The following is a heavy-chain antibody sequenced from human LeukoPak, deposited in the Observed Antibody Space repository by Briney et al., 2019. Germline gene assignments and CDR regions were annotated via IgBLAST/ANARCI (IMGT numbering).Heavy chain of an antibody. CDR2: IRRKVHGGTT. V-gene: IGHV3-49*04. D-gene: IGHD1-26*01. Sequence: GGSLRLSCTSSGFTFGDYAMNWVRQAPGKGLDWVGFIRRKVHGGTTEYAASVKGRFTISRDDYKSITYLQMNSLKTEDTAVYYCTRSRSGNYYNIAFDIWGQGTMVTVSS. CDR1: GFTFGDYA. CDR3: TRSRSGNYYNIAFDI. J-gene: IGHJ3*02.